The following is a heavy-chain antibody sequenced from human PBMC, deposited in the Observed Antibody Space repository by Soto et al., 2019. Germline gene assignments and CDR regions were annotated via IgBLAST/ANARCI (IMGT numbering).Heavy chain of an antibody. D-gene: IGHD6-13*01. CDR1: GGSISSYY. V-gene: IGHV4-59*01. CDR2: IYYSGST. CDR3: ARQVAAAGTGWFDP. Sequence: SETLSLTCTVSGGSISSYYWSWIRQPPGKGLEWIGYIYYSGSTNYNPSLKSRVTISVDTSKNQFSLKLSSVTAADTAVYYCARQVAAAGTGWFDPWGQGTLVTVSS. J-gene: IGHJ5*02.